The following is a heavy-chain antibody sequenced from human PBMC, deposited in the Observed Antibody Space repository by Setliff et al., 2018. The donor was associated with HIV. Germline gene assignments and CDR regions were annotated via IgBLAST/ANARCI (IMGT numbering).Heavy chain of an antibody. Sequence: GGSLRLSCASSGFTGTSSYMTWVRQAPGKGLEWVSVIYSDGNTFYADSVKGRFSISRDNSKNTLSLQMNSLRSEDTALYYCARNEAECSGGKCYAGLRGAWGQGTLVTVSS. CDR3: ARNEAECSGGKCYAGLRGA. D-gene: IGHD2-15*01. J-gene: IGHJ4*02. CDR1: GFTGTSSY. CDR2: IYSDGNT. V-gene: IGHV3-66*02.